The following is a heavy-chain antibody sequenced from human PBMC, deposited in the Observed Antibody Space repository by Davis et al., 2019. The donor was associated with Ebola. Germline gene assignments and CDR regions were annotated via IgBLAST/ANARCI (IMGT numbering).Heavy chain of an antibody. D-gene: IGHD3-16*01. J-gene: IGHJ6*02. CDR2: IYYSGST. CDR1: GGSISGYY. V-gene: IGHV4-59*01. CDR3: ARDRPLDFFFGDYYGMDV. Sequence: SETLSLTCTVSGGSISGYYWSWIRQPPGKGLEWIGYIYYSGSTNYNSSLKSRVTISVDTSKNQFSLKLRFATAADTAVYYCARDRPLDFFFGDYYGMDVWGQGTTVTVS.